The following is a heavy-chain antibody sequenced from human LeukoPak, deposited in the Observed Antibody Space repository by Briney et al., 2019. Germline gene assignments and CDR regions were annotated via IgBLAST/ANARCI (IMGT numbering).Heavy chain of an antibody. CDR3: VRGGGYSHGYVGYYVLDV. V-gene: IGHV3-33*07. Sequence: PGGSLRLSCVASGFIFSTYGMYWVRQAPGKGLEWVAVMWYDGSNEYYGDSVKGRFIISRDNSKNTLYLQMNSLRAEDTAVYYCVRGGGYSHGYVGYYVLDVWGQGTTVTVSS. D-gene: IGHD3-3*01. J-gene: IGHJ6*02. CDR2: MWYDGSNE. CDR1: GFIFSTYG.